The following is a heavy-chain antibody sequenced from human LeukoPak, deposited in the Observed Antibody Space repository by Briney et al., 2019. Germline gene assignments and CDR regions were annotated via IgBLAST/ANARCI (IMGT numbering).Heavy chain of an antibody. J-gene: IGHJ4*02. CDR2: IWYDGSNK. CDR1: GFTFSSYG. V-gene: IGHV3-33*01. Sequence: GRSLRLSCAASGFTFSSYGMHWVRQAPGKGLEWVVDIWYDGSNKYYADSVKGRFTISRDNSKNTLYLQMNSRRAEDTAVYYCARGLLFRDYWGQGTLVTVSS. CDR3: ARGLLFRDY.